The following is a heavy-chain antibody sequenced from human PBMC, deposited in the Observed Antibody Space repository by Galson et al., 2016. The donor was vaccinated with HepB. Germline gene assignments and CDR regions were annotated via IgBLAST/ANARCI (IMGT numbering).Heavy chain of an antibody. CDR2: ISYHGSNK. CDR3: AKLDCGRDCPRDD. J-gene: IGHJ4*02. V-gene: IGHV3-30*04. Sequence: SLRLSCAASGFSFSSSAMHWVRQAPGKGLGWVAVISYHGSNKYYVDSVKGRFTISRDNSKNTLYLQMNSLRVEDTAVYYCAKLDCGRDCPRDDWGQGTQVTVS. CDR1: GFSFSSSA. D-gene: IGHD2-21*02.